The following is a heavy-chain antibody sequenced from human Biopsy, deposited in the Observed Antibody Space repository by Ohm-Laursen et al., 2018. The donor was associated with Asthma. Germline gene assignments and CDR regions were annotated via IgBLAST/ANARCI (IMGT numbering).Heavy chain of an antibody. CDR1: GYTFTNYA. CDR2: INAGNGNT. J-gene: IGHJ4*02. D-gene: IGHD1-7*01. Sequence: ASVKVSCKASGYTFTNYAIHWVRQAPGQRPEWMGWINAGNGNTKYSQKFQGRVTMTRDTSTSTVYMELSSLRSEDTAVYYCARRGITGTTLDYWGQGTLVTVSS. CDR3: ARRGITGTTLDY. V-gene: IGHV1-3*01.